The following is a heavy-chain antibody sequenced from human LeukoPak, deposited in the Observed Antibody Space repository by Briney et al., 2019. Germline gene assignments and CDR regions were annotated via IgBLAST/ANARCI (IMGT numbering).Heavy chain of an antibody. V-gene: IGHV1-24*01. CDR3: ATEVGSNNWFDP. D-gene: IGHD1-26*01. CDR2: FDPEDGET. J-gene: IGHJ5*02. CDR1: GYTLTELS. Sequence: ASVKVSRKVSGYTLTELSMHWVRQAPGKGLEWMGGFDPEDGETIYAQKFQGRATMTEDTSTDTAYMELSSLRSEDTAVYYCATEVGSNNWFDPWGQGTLVTVSS.